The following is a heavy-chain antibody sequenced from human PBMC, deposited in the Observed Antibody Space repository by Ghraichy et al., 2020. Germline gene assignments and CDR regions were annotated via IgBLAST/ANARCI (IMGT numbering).Heavy chain of an antibody. Sequence: GGSLRLSCAASGFTFSSYSMNWVRQAPGKGLEWVSYISSSSSTIYYADSVRGRFTISRDNAKNSLYLQMNSLRDEDTAVYYCATPYLLRYFDWLLDVWGQGTTVTVSS. V-gene: IGHV3-48*02. J-gene: IGHJ6*02. CDR1: GFTFSSYS. CDR3: ATPYLLRYFDWLLDV. D-gene: IGHD3-9*01. CDR2: ISSSSSTI.